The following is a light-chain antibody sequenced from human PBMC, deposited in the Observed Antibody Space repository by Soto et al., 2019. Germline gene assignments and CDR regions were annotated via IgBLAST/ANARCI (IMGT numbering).Light chain of an antibody. Sequence: GDRVTITCRASQDIGSELSWYRQKPGQAPQVLIFKAFALQDGVPSRFSGSGLGTDFTLTISSLQPEDFSTYYCLQDYRYPLTFGVGT. V-gene: IGKV1-6*01. J-gene: IGKJ4*01. CDR3: LQDYRYPLT. CDR2: KAF. CDR1: QDIGSE.